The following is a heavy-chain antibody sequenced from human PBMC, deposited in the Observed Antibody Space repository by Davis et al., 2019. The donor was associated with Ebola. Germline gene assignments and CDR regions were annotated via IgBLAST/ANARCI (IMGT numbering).Heavy chain of an antibody. CDR1: GFTVSSNY. V-gene: IGHV3-53*01. CDR2: IYSGGST. CDR3: AKEDGRYPRYGMDV. D-gene: IGHD3-9*01. Sequence: GESLKISCAASGFTVSSNYMSWVRQAPGKGLEWVSVIYSGGSTYYADSVKGRFTISRDNSKNTLYLQMNSLRAEDTAVYYCAKEDGRYPRYGMDVWGQGTTVTVSS. J-gene: IGHJ6*02.